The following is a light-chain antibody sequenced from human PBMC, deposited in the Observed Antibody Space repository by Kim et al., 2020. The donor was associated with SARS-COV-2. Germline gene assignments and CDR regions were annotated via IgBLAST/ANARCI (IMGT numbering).Light chain of an antibody. J-gene: IGKJ2*01. CDR3: QQYGSPYT. Sequence: SLSPGERATLSCRASQSVSSSYLAWYQQKPGQAPRLLIYGASSRATGIPDRFSGSGSGTDFTLTISRLEPEDFAVYYCQQYGSPYTFGQGTKLE. CDR2: GAS. CDR1: QSVSSSY. V-gene: IGKV3-20*01.